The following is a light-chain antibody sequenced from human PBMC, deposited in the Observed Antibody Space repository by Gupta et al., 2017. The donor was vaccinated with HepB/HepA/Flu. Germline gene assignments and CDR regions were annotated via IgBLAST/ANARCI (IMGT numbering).Light chain of an antibody. V-gene: IGKV1-17*01. Sequence: DIQMTQSPSSLSASVGDRVTITCRASQDIGNDLVWYQQKPGKAPKLLIYAASSLHSGVPSRFSGSGSGTDFTLKISRVEAEDVAAYYCIQDRRTLCNFGQGTKVEIK. J-gene: IGKJ2*04. CDR1: QDIGND. CDR3: IQDRRTLCN. CDR2: AAS.